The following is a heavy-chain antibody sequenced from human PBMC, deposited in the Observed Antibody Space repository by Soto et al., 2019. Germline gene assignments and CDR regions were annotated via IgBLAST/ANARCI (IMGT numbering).Heavy chain of an antibody. CDR3: AKAGRWAAECSGGSCFVGFDY. J-gene: IGHJ4*02. V-gene: IGHV3-23*01. CDR2: TSGSGGST. CDR1: GFTFSSYA. D-gene: IGHD2-15*01. Sequence: PGGSLRLSCAASGFTFSSYAMSWVRQAPGKGLEWVSATSGSGGSTYYADSVKGRFTTSRDNSKNTLYLQMNSLRAEDTAVYYCAKAGRWAAECSGGSCFVGFDYWGQGTLVTVSS.